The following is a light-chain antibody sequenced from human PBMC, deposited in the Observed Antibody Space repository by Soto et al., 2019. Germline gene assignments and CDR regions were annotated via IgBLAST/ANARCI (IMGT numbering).Light chain of an antibody. J-gene: IGKJ2*01. Sequence: DVVMAQSPLSLPVTLGQSASSSCRSSQSLQDSGGKTYLSWFQQRPGQSPRRLIYKISNRDSGVPDGFSGSGSDTDFTLKISRVEAEDVGIDVCMQGLYWPSTFGPGTNLEIK. CDR2: KIS. CDR1: QSLQDSGGKTY. CDR3: MQGLYWPST. V-gene: IGKV2-30*01.